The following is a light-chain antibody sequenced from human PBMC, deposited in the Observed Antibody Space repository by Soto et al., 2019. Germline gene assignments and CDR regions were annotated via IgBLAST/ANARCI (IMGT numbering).Light chain of an antibody. CDR1: QPITNY. V-gene: IGKV1-39*01. J-gene: IGKJ2*01. CDR3: QQSYSTPYT. Sequence: DIPLTQSPSSLSASVGDRVTLTCRASQPITNYLNWYQQKPGEAPKLLIYAASSVQSGVPSRFRGSGSRTDFTLTISSLQPEGFATYYCQQSYSTPYTFGQGTKVEIK. CDR2: AAS.